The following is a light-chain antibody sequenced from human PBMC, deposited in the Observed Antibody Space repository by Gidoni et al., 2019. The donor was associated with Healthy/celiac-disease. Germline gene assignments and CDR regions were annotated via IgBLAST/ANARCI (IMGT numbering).Light chain of an antibody. CDR3: AAWDDSLSGVV. J-gene: IGLJ3*02. Sequence: QSVLTQPRSASGTPGPRVTISCSASSTNIGSNYVYWYQQPPGPAPKLLIYRTNQRPSGVPDRFSGSKSGTSASLAISGLRSEDEADYYCAAWDDSLSGVVFGGGTKLTVL. CDR2: RTN. V-gene: IGLV1-47*01. CDR1: STNIGSNY.